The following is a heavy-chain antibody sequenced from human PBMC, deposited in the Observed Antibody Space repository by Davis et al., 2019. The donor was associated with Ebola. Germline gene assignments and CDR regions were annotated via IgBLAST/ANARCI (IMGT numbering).Heavy chain of an antibody. D-gene: IGHD2/OR15-2a*01. V-gene: IGHV4-4*02. CDR3: ARVPKSTLGFSVDY. CDR1: GGSISSSNW. CDR2: IYHSGST. J-gene: IGHJ4*02. Sequence: MPSETLSLTCAVSGGSISSSNWWSWVRQPPGKGLEWIGEIYHSGSTNYNPSLKSRVTISVDTSKNQFSLKLSSVTAADTAVYYCARVPKSTLGFSVDYWGQGTLVTVSS.